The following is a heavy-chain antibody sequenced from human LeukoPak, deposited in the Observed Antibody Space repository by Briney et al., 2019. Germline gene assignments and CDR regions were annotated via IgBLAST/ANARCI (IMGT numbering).Heavy chain of an antibody. V-gene: IGHV1-2*02. CDR3: ARDLPEWFGGPFDY. Sequence: ASVKVSCKASGYTFTGYYIHWVRQAPGQGPEWMGWINPNSGGTNFAQKFQGRVTMTRDTSISTAYMELSRLRSDDTAVYYCARDLPEWFGGPFDYWGQGTLVTVSS. CDR1: GYTFTGYY. J-gene: IGHJ4*02. D-gene: IGHD3-10*01. CDR2: INPNSGGT.